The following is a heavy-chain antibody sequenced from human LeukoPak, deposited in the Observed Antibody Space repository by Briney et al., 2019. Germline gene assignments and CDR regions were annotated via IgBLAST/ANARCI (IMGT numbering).Heavy chain of an antibody. CDR2: ISSSSSYI. Sequence: GGSLRLSCAASGFTFSSYSMNWVRQAPGKGLEWVSSISSSSSYIYCADSVKGRFTISRDNAKNSLYLQMNSLRAEDTAVYYCARDHSGGLDYWGQGTLVTVSS. V-gene: IGHV3-21*01. CDR1: GFTFSSYS. CDR3: ARDHSGGLDY. J-gene: IGHJ4*02. D-gene: IGHD2-8*02.